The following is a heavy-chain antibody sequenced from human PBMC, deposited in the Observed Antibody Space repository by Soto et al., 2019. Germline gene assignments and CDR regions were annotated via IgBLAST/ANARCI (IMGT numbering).Heavy chain of an antibody. CDR3: ARFMTYYYDSSGYYASD. D-gene: IGHD3-22*01. J-gene: IGHJ4*01. CDR2: ISAYNGNT. V-gene: IGHV1-18*01. Sequence: QVQLVQSGAEVKKPGASVKVSCKASGYTFTSYGISWVRQAPGQGLEWMGWISAYNGNTNYAQKLQGRVTMTTDTTTSTAYMELRSLRSDDTAVYYCARFMTYYYDSSGYYASDWGHGTLVTVSS. CDR1: GYTFTSYG.